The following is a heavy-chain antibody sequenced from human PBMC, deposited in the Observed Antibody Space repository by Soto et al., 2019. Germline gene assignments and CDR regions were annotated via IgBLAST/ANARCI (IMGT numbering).Heavy chain of an antibody. D-gene: IGHD3-22*01. CDR1: GGSFSSYA. CDR2: IIPLFGTP. CDR3: ATEAYYYHSSDFKCFDP. Sequence: VKVSCKASGGSFSSYAISWVRQAPGQGPEWMGDIIPLFGTPNYAQKFQGRVTITADASTSTANMELSSLRSDDTAVYYCATEAYYYHSSDFKCFDPWGQGTLVTVSS. J-gene: IGHJ5*02. V-gene: IGHV1-69*13.